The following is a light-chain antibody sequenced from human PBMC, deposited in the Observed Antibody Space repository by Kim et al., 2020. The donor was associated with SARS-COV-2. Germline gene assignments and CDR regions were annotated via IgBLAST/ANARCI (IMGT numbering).Light chain of an antibody. CDR3: QVWDSSTAV. V-gene: IGLV3-1*01. CDR2: QDS. Sequence: SYELTQPPSVSVSPGQTARITCSGDDLGNKYVCWYQQKPGQSPMLVIHQDSQRHAGTPERFSGSNSGNTATLIISGTPTMDEADYYCQVWDSSTAVFGGG. CDR1: DLGNKY. J-gene: IGLJ3*02.